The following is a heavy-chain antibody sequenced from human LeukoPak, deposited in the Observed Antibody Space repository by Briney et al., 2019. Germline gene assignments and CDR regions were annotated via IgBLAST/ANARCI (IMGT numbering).Heavy chain of an antibody. V-gene: IGHV3-23*01. Sequence: GGSLRLSCAASGFTFSSYAMSWVRQAPGKGLEWVSAISGSGGSTYYADSVKGRFTISRDNSKNTLYLQMNSLRAEDTAVYYCAKRSGYYSRGNSYYFDYWGQGTLVTVSS. J-gene: IGHJ4*02. CDR1: GFTFSSYA. D-gene: IGHD3-3*01. CDR3: AKRSGYYSRGNSYYFDY. CDR2: ISGSGGST.